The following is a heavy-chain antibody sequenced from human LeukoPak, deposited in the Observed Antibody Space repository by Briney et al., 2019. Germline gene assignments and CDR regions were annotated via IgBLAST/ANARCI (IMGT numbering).Heavy chain of an antibody. D-gene: IGHD5-18*01. J-gene: IGHJ6*03. CDR3: ARRVTSVSPPYYYYYMDV. CDR1: GGSISSSSYY. V-gene: IGHV4-39*01. CDR2: IYYSGST. Sequence: PSETLSLTCTVSGGSISSSSYYWGWIRQPPGKGLEWIGSIYYSGSTYYNPSLKSRVTISVDTSKNQFSLKLSSVTAADTAVYYCARRVTSVSPPYYYYYMDVWGKGTTVTVSS.